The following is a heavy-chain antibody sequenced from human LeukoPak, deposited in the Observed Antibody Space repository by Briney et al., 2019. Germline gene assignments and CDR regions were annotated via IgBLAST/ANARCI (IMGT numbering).Heavy chain of an antibody. CDR2: INPNSGGT. CDR1: GCTFTGYY. D-gene: IGHD5-18*01. Sequence: ASVKVSCKASGCTFTGYYMHWVRQAPGQGLEWMGWINPNSGGTNYAQKFQGRVTMTRDTSISTAYMELSRLRSDDTAVYYCARDTLNSYGPTGFDYWGQGTLVTVSS. V-gene: IGHV1-2*02. J-gene: IGHJ4*02. CDR3: ARDTLNSYGPTGFDY.